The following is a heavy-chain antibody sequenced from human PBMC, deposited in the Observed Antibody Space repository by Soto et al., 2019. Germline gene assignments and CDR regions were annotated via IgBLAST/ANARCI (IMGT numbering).Heavy chain of an antibody. Sequence: SGGSLRLSCAASGFTFSTYAVNWVRQAPGKGLEWVSPIDSSSSYIYYADSVKGRFTISRDSSKSTLYLQVDSLRPEDAAVYYCARDPKTSGGQHWAFNYFDSWGQGTLVTVSS. CDR1: GFTFSTYA. J-gene: IGHJ4*02. CDR3: ARDPKTSGGQHWAFNYFDS. D-gene: IGHD7-27*01. V-gene: IGHV3-21*01. CDR2: IDSSSSYI.